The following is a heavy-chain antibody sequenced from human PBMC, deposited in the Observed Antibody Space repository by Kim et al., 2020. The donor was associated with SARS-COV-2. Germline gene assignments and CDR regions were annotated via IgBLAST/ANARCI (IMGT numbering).Heavy chain of an antibody. V-gene: IGHV7-4-1*02. Sequence: ASVKVSCKASGYTFTSYAMNWVRQAPGQGLEWMGWINTNTGNPTYAQGFTGRFVFSLDTSVSTAYLQISSLKAEDTAVYYCARDRLVVVPAAIGMYNWFDPWGQVTLVTVSS. CDR2: INTNTGNP. CDR1: GYTFTSYA. J-gene: IGHJ5*02. CDR3: ARDRLVVVPAAIGMYNWFDP. D-gene: IGHD2-2*01.